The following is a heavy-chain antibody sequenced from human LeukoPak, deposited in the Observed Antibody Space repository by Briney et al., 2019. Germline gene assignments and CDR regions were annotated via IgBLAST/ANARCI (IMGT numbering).Heavy chain of an antibody. J-gene: IGHJ4*02. Sequence: GGSLRLSCAASGFTFSNAWMSWVRQAPGKGLEWVGRIKSKTDGGTTDYAAPVKGRFTISRDDSKNTLYLQVNSLKTDDTAVYYCTTRNRVTGSLDYWGQGTLVTVSS. CDR3: TTRNRVTGSLDY. D-gene: IGHD2/OR15-2a*01. CDR2: IKSKTDGGTT. V-gene: IGHV3-15*01. CDR1: GFTFSNAW.